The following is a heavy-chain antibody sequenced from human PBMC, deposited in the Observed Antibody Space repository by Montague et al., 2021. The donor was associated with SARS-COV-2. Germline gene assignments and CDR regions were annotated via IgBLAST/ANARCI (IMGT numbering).Heavy chain of an antibody. CDR1: GFNFITYG. J-gene: IGHJ6*01. V-gene: IGHV3-33*01. Sequence: SLRLSCAASGFNFITYGMHWVRQAPGKGLDCVAVIWYDGSNKDYADSVQGRFTISRDNFQNTLFLLMNNLRAEDTAVYYCARDGSLVRGGYFNYDMDVWGQGTTVTVS. CDR2: IWYDGSNK. CDR3: ARDGSLVRGGYFNYDMDV. D-gene: IGHD3-10*01.